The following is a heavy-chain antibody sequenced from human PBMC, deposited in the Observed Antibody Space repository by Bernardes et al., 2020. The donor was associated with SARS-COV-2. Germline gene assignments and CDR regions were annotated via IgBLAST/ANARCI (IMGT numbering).Heavy chain of an antibody. J-gene: IGHJ5*02. CDR1: GGSISKYY. CDR2: IYYTGTT. D-gene: IGHD6-6*01. Sequence: SETLSLTRTVSGGSISKYYWSWIRQPPGKGLEYIGFIYYTGTTNYNPSLKSRVTMSVDTSKNQFSLRLSSVTAADTAVYYCVRQFVSVRNWFDPWGQGTLVTVSS. V-gene: IGHV4-59*01. CDR3: VRQFVSVRNWFDP.